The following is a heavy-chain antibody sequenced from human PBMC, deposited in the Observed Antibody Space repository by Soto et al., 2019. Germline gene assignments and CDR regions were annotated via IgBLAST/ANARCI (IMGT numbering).Heavy chain of an antibody. CDR1: GGSLSNFG. J-gene: IGHJ6*02. CDR2: IIPVFGTP. Sequence: QVQLVQSGAEVKKPGSSVKVSCTASGGSLSNFGISWVRQAPGQGLEWMGAIIPVFGTPNYAQKFQDRVTINADESTTTVYLEVISLTAEDTAVYYCARGDATKIVVTTYYAMDVWGQGTKVTVSS. CDR3: ARGDATKIVVTTYYAMDV. V-gene: IGHV1-69*12. D-gene: IGHD3-22*01.